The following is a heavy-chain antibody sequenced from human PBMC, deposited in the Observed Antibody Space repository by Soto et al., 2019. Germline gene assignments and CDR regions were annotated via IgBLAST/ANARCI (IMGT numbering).Heavy chain of an antibody. CDR1: GFILNNYA. J-gene: IGHJ3*01. V-gene: IGHV3-23*01. Sequence: VQLLESGGDLVQPGGSLRLSCVASGFILNNYAMSWVRQAPGKGLEWVSTIGGTDGDSDGVPWYEDSVKGRFTISRDSKANNLFMQMKNLRAEESVIYYCVKRGRNWGDFEFWGQGIKVVVSS. D-gene: IGHD7-27*01. CDR2: IGGTDGDSDGVP. CDR3: VKRGRNWGDFEF.